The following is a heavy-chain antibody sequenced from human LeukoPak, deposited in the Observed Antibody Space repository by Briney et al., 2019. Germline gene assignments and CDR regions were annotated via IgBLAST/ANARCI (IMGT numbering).Heavy chain of an antibody. D-gene: IGHD5-24*01. J-gene: IGHJ4*02. CDR1: GFTFSSYS. CDR2: ISRSSNYI. Sequence: GGSLRLSCAASGFTFSSYSMNWVRQAPGKGLEWVSSISRSSNYIYYADSVKGRFTISRDNAKNSLYLQINSLRAEDTPVCYCARGENNYGYYYFDYWGQGTLVTVSS. CDR3: ARGENNYGYYYFDY. V-gene: IGHV3-21*01.